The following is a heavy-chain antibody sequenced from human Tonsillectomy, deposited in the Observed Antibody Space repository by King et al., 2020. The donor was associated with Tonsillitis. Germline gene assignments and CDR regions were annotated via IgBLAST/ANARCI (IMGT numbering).Heavy chain of an antibody. CDR2: ISSDGSDE. J-gene: IGHJ4*02. CDR3: ARDPYESGTIYYFDY. D-gene: IGHD3-10*01. Sequence: HVQLVESGGGVVQPGRSLRLSCVASGFTFSIYGMHWVRQAPGKGLEWVAVISSDGSDEYYADSVKGRFTISRDNSKNTVDLQMNSLRAEDTAVYYCARDPYESGTIYYFDYWGQGTLVTVSS. CDR1: GFTFSIYG. V-gene: IGHV3-30*03.